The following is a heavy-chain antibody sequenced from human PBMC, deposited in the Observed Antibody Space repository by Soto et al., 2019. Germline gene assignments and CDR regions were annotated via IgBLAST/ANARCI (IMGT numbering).Heavy chain of an antibody. CDR3: ARDKPDIVVVPAAIGGYGMDV. J-gene: IGHJ6*02. CDR1: GGTFSSYA. Sequence: ASVKVSCKASGGTFSSYAISWVRQAPGQGLEWMGGIIPIFGTANYAQKFQGRVTITADESTSTAYMELSSLRSEDTAVYYCARDKPDIVVVPAAIGGYGMDVWGQGTTVTVSS. CDR2: IIPIFGTA. D-gene: IGHD2-2*01. V-gene: IGHV1-69*13.